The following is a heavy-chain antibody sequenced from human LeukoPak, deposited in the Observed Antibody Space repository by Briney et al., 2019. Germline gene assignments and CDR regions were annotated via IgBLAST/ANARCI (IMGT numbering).Heavy chain of an antibody. D-gene: IGHD4-17*01. CDR2: IYYSGST. V-gene: IGHV4-59*08. CDR1: GGSISSYY. Sequence: SETLSLTCTVSGGSISSYYWSWIRQPPGKGLEWIGYIYYSGSTNYNPSLKSRVTISVDTSKNQFSLKLSSVTAADTAVYYCARSYGDSIYWYFDLWGRGTLVTVSS. J-gene: IGHJ2*01. CDR3: ARSYGDSIYWYFDL.